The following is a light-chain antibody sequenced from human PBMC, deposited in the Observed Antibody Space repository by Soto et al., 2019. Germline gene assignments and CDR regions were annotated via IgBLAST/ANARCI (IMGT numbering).Light chain of an antibody. J-gene: IGKJ1*01. CDR1: QSISSW. Sequence: DIQMTQSPSTLSASVGDRVTITCRAIQSISSWLAWYQQKPGKAPKLLIYDASSLESGVPSSFSGSGSGTEFTLTISSLQPDDFATYYCQQYNSYSPSWTFGQGTKVDIK. CDR3: QQYNSYSPSWT. CDR2: DAS. V-gene: IGKV1-5*01.